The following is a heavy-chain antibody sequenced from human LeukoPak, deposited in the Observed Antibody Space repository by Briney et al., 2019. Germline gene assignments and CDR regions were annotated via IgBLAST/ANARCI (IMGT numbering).Heavy chain of an antibody. CDR1: DDSITMYY. CDR2: VDHTGST. D-gene: IGHD4-11*01. CDR3: ARGRVSSSTWYSTYYYFFYLDF. J-gene: IGHJ6*03. V-gene: IGHV4-59*01. Sequence: SETLSLTCSVSDDSITMYYWTWIRQPPGKGLEWIGYVDHTGSTKFNPSLNGRVSISRDTSNNFFSLRLRSVTAADTAVYFCARGRVSSSTWYSTYYYFFYLDFWGKGTTVTVSS.